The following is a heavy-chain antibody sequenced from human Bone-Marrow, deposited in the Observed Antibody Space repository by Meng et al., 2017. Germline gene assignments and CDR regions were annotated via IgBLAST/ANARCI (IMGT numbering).Heavy chain of an antibody. CDR3: AKATITRYCSGGSCYPGGGYYYYYGMDV. J-gene: IGHJ6*02. V-gene: IGHV4-61*02. CDR1: GGSITSGCYY. CDR2: IYTSGST. Sequence: SETLSLTCTVSGGSITSGCYYCSWILQPAGKGLEWIRRIYTSGSTNYNPPLKSRVTISVEPSKNQFSLELSSVTAAGRAVYYCAKATITRYCSGGSCYPGGGYYYYYGMDVWGQGTTVSVSS. D-gene: IGHD2-15*01.